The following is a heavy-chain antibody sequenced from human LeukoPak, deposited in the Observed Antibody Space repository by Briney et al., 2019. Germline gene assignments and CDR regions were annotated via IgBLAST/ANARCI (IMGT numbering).Heavy chain of an antibody. D-gene: IGHD1-1*01. CDR2: ISYDGSNK. CDR3: AKDQSWTLRRFDY. J-gene: IGHJ4*02. Sequence: SLRLSCAASVVTLCKDAIHCVPHAPHGGLERGAVISYDGSNKYYAASVKGRFTISRDNSKNTLYLQMNSLRAEDTAVYYCAKDQSWTLRRFDYWGQGTLVTVSS. CDR1: VVTLCKDA. V-gene: IGHV3-30*18.